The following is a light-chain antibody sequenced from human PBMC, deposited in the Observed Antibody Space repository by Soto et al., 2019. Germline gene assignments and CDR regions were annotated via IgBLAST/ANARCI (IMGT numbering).Light chain of an antibody. J-gene: IGLJ3*02. Sequence: QSALTQPASVSGSPGQSITISCSGTTSDVGIYNLVSWYQQHPGKAPKLAIYEVDKRPSGVSNRFSGSRSGNTASLTISGLQSEDEADYYCSSYAGSRGVFGGGTKVTVL. CDR3: SSYAGSRGV. CDR1: TSDVGIYNL. CDR2: EVD. V-gene: IGLV2-23*02.